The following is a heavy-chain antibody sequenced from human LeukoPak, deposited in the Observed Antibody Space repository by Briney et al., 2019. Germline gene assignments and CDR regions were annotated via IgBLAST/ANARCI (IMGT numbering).Heavy chain of an antibody. CDR2: ISYDGSNK. CDR1: GFTFSSYG. V-gene: IGHV3-30*18. Sequence: PGRSLRLSCAASGFTFSSYGMHWVRQAPGKGLEWVAVISYDGSNKYHADSVKGRFTISRDNSKNTLYLQMNSLRAEDTAVYYCAKDQVEGVTMIVVVISYFDYWGQGTLVTVSS. D-gene: IGHD3-22*01. CDR3: AKDQVEGVTMIVVVISYFDY. J-gene: IGHJ4*02.